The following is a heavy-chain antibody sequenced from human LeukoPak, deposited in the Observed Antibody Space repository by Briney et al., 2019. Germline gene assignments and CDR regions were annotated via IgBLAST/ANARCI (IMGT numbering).Heavy chain of an antibody. V-gene: IGHV3-15*01. CDR3: TTDQLGFEDYGDYGFDY. CDR1: GFTFSSYA. Sequence: GGSLRLSCAASGFTFSSYAMSWVRQAPGKGLEWVGRIKSKTDGGTTDYAAPVKGRFTISRDDSKNTLYLQMNSLKTEDTAVYYCTTDQLGFEDYGDYGFDYWGQGTLVTVSS. D-gene: IGHD4-17*01. CDR2: IKSKTDGGTT. J-gene: IGHJ4*02.